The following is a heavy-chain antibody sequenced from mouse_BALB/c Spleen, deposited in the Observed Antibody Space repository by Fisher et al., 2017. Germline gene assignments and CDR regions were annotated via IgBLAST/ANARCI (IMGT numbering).Heavy chain of an antibody. V-gene: IGHV1-69*02. J-gene: IGHJ4*01. CDR3: SEDSAVYYCARRTGAMDY. Sequence: KFKGKATLTADKSSSTAYMQLSSLTSEDSAVYYCARRTGAMDYWGQGTSVTVSS.